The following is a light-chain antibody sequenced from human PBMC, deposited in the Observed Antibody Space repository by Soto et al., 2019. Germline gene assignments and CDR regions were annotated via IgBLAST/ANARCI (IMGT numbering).Light chain of an antibody. CDR3: QQYYSDFFT. V-gene: IGKV4-1*01. CDR1: QSLLYSSNNKTY. J-gene: IGKJ2*01. CDR2: WAS. Sequence: DIVMTQSPDSLTVSLGERATINCKSSQSLLYSSNNKTYLAWYQHGPGQSPKMLIFWASARESGVPDRFAGSGSETDFTLTISSLQAEDAAAYYCQQYYSDFFTFGQGTRLEIK.